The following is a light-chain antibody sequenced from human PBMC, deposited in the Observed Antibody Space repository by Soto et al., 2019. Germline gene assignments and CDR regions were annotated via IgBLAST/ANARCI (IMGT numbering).Light chain of an antibody. CDR1: SSDVGGYNF. CDR2: EVS. Sequence: QSVLTQPASVSGSAGQSITISCTGTSSDVGGYNFVSWYQQQSGKAPKLMIHEVSNRPSGVSNRFSGSKSGNTASLTISGLQAEDEADYYCSSFTRSRAYVFGSGTKVTVL. J-gene: IGLJ1*01. V-gene: IGLV2-14*01. CDR3: SSFTRSRAYV.